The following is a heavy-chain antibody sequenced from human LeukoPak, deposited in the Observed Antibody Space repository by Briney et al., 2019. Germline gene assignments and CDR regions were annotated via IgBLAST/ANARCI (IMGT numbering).Heavy chain of an antibody. CDR2: ISSSGSTI. J-gene: IGHJ4*02. V-gene: IGHV3-11*04. CDR1: GFTFSDYY. Sequence: GGSLRLSCAASGFTFSDYYMSWIRQAPGKGLEWVSYISSSGSTIYYADSVKGRFTISRDNAENTLYLQMNSLRVEDTAMCFCARNNWGIDDWGQGTLVTVSS. D-gene: IGHD7-27*01. CDR3: ARNNWGIDD.